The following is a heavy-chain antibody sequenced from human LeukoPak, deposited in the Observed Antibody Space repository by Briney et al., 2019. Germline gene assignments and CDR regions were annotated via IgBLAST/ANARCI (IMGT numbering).Heavy chain of an antibody. Sequence: GGSLRLSCAAPGFTFSSYDMNWVRQAPGKGLEWDSSITSSSSYIYYADSVKGRFTISRENAKNSLYLQMNSLRAEDTAVYYCARDRYDSSGYFVYWGRGTLVTVSS. CDR2: ITSSSSYI. CDR1: GFTFSSYD. J-gene: IGHJ4*02. V-gene: IGHV3-21*01. CDR3: ARDRYDSSGYFVY. D-gene: IGHD3-22*01.